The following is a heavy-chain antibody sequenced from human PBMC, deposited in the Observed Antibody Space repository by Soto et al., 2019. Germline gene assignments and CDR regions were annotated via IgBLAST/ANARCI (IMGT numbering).Heavy chain of an antibody. J-gene: IGHJ6*04. D-gene: IGHD2-15*01. CDR3: ARDDVLCDGGRCYGVPLDV. V-gene: IGHV3-66*01. Sequence: GSLRLSCEASGFTFRNTWMSWVRQAPGKGLEWVSLIQSGGPTYYADSVKGRFTISRDTSENTVHLQMDSLRAEDTAVYYCARDDVLCDGGRCYGVPLDVWGKGTTDTVSS. CDR2: IQSGGPT. CDR1: GFTFRNTW.